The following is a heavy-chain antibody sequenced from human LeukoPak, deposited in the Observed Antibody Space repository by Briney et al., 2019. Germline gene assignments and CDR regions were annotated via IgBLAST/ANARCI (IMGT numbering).Heavy chain of an antibody. V-gene: IGHV3-9*03. Sequence: GGSLRLSCAASGFTFSSYAMHWVRQAPGKGLEWVSSIDWNSGNIGYADSVKGRLTISRDNAKNSLYLQMNSLKPEDMALYYCAKGGNSRYYYYYYMDVWGKGTTVTVSS. CDR2: IDWNSGNI. CDR1: GFTFSSYA. J-gene: IGHJ6*03. CDR3: AKGGNSRYYYYYYMDV. D-gene: IGHD4-23*01.